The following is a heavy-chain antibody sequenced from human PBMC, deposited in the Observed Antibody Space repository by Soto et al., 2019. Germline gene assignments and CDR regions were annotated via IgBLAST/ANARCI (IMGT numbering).Heavy chain of an antibody. V-gene: IGHV1-24*01. D-gene: IGHD6-6*01. CDR2: FDPEDGET. Sequence: GASVKVSCKVSGYTLTELSMHWVRQAPGKGLEWMGGFDPEDGETIYAQKFQGRVTMTEDTSTDTAYMELSSLRSEDTAVYYCATRFGRGHSSLTLYYYYYYGMDVWGQGTTVTVSS. CDR3: ATRFGRGHSSLTLYYYYYYGMDV. J-gene: IGHJ6*02. CDR1: GYTLTELS.